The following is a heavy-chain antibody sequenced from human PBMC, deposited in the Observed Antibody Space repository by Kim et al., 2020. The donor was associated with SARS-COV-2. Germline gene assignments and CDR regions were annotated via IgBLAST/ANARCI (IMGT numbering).Heavy chain of an antibody. J-gene: IGHJ4*02. CDR3: AREAAGGIDY. Sequence: STHSTPSLQSRVTISVDTSKNQFSLKLSSVTAADSAVYYCAREAAGGIDYWGQGTLVTVSS. V-gene: IGHV4-34*01. CDR2: ST. D-gene: IGHD6-13*01.